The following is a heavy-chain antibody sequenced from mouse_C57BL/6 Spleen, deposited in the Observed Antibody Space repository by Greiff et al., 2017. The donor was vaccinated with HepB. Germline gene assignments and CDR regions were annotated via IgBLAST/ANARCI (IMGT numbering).Heavy chain of an antibody. CDR2: IRNKANGYTT. CDR3: VKAVEGSYDYDAEAWFAY. Sequence: EVKLVESGGGSVQPGASLRLSCAASGFTFTDYYMSWVRQPPGKAPEWLALIRNKANGYTTEYTASVKGRFTISRDNSQNILYLQMNTLRAEDSATYYCVKAVEGSYDYDAEAWFAYWGQGTLVTVSA. CDR1: GFTFTDYY. V-gene: IGHV7-4*01. D-gene: IGHD2-4*01. J-gene: IGHJ3*01.